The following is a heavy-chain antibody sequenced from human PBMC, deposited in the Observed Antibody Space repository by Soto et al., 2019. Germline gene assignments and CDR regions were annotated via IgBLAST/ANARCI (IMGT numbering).Heavy chain of an antibody. Sequence: SETLSLSYTVSGGSISSGSYYWGWIRQPPGKGLEWIGSIYYSGSTYYNPSLKSRVTISVDTSKNQFSLKLSSVTAADTAVYYCARLVYDSSGYRPGWGQGTLVTVSS. CDR3: ARLVYDSSGYRPG. V-gene: IGHV4-39*01. CDR2: IYYSGST. J-gene: IGHJ4*02. CDR1: GGSISSGSYY. D-gene: IGHD3-22*01.